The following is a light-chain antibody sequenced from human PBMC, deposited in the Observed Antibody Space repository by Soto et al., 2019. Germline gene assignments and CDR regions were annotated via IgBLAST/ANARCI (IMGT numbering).Light chain of an antibody. Sequence: EIVMTPSPATLSVSPGGGDALSCRASQSLNTNLAWYQQKPGQAPRLLIYRASTRATGVPARFSGSGSGTEFTLTISSLQSEDFAVYYCHQYNSWPPWTFGPGTKVDIK. CDR3: HQYNSWPPWT. CDR2: RAS. J-gene: IGKJ1*01. CDR1: QSLNTN. V-gene: IGKV3-15*01.